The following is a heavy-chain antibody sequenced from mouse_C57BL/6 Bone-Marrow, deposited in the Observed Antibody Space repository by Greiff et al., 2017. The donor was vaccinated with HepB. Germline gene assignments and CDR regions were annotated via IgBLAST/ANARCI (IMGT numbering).Heavy chain of an antibody. CDR2: INPSSGYT. V-gene: IGHV1-4*01. J-gene: IGHJ2*01. CDR3: VLYCFDY. Sequence: QVQLKESGAELARPGASVKMSCKASGYTFTSYTMHWVKQRPGQGLEWIGYINPSSGYTKYNQKFKDKATLTADKSSSTAYMQLSSLTSEDSAVYYGVLYCFDYWGQGTTLTVSS. CDR1: GYTFTSYT.